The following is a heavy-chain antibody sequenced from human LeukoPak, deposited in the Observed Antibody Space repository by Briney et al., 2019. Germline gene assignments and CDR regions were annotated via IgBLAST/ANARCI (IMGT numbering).Heavy chain of an antibody. CDR1: GYTVTEIS. CDR2: FDPDEAET. CDR3: ATGQTTPVLVDTLHF. V-gene: IGHV1-24*01. Sequence: ASVKVSCKVSGYTVTEISIHWVRQAPGKGLEWMGGFDPDEAETDFAGKFQGRVTMAEDTSTNTAYMELTSLRSEDTAVYYCATGQTTPVLVDTLHFWGQGTLVTVSS. D-gene: IGHD4-17*01. J-gene: IGHJ4*02.